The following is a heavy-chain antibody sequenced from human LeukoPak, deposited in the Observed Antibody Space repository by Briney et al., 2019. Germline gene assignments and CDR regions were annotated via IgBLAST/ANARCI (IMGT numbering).Heavy chain of an antibody. J-gene: IGHJ6*02. D-gene: IGHD1-26*01. CDR2: ISSSGNYK. V-gene: IGHV3-21*01. CDR3: AREEYTGSYTILYGMDV. Sequence: GGSLRLSCAGSGFTFSSYSMHWVRQAPGKGLEWVSSISSSGNYKYYADSVKGRFTISRDNAKNSLYLQMNSLRAEDTAVYYCAREEYTGSYTILYGMDVWGQGTTVTVSS. CDR1: GFTFSSYS.